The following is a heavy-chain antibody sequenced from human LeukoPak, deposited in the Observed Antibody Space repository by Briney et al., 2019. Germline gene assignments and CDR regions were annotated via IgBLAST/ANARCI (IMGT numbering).Heavy chain of an antibody. D-gene: IGHD2-15*01. J-gene: IGHJ6*02. Sequence: ASETLSLTCTVSGGSISSYYWSWIRQPPGKGLEWIGYIYYSGSTNYNPSLKSRVTISVDTSKNQFSLKLSSVTAADTAVYYCARPPNSYCSGGSCYGHHGMDVWGQGTTVTVSS. CDR3: ARPPNSYCSGGSCYGHHGMDV. CDR2: IYYSGST. CDR1: GGSISSYY. V-gene: IGHV4-59*08.